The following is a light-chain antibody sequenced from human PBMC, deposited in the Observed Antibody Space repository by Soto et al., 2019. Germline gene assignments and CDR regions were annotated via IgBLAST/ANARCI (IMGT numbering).Light chain of an antibody. CDR3: QQFGSSSWT. J-gene: IGKJ1*01. CDR2: GAS. Sequence: ESVLTQSPGTLSLSPGEKATLSCRASQSVSSSYLAWYQQKPGQAPRLLIYGASSRATGIPDRFSGNGSGTDFTLTVSRLEPEDFAVYYCQQFGSSSWTFGQGT. V-gene: IGKV3-20*01. CDR1: QSVSSSY.